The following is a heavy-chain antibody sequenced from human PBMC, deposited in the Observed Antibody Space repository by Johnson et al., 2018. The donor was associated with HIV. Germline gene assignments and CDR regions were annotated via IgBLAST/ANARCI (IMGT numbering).Heavy chain of an antibody. CDR3: AKDMGVWGSYRPDAFDI. Sequence: QVQLVESGGGVVQPGGSLRLSCAASGFTFSSYGMHWVRQAPGKGLEWVAFIRYDGSNKYYADSVKGRFTISRDNAKNSLYLQMNSLRAEDTALYYCAKDMGVWGSYRPDAFDIWGQGTMVTVSS. CDR2: IRYDGSNK. V-gene: IGHV3-30*02. CDR1: GFTFSSYG. D-gene: IGHD3-16*02. J-gene: IGHJ3*02.